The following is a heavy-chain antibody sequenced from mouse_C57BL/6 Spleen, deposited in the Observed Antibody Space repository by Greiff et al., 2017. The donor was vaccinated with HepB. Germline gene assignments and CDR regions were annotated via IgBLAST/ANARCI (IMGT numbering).Heavy chain of an antibody. Sequence: EVNVVESGGGLVKPGGSLKLSCAASGFTFSDYGMHWVRQAPEKGLEWVAYISSGSSTIYYADTVKGRFTISRDNAKNTLFLQMTSLRSEDTAMYYCARCYYGSSFYYFDYWGQGTTLTVSS. J-gene: IGHJ2*01. CDR1: GFTFSDYG. CDR3: ARCYYGSSFYYFDY. D-gene: IGHD1-1*01. V-gene: IGHV5-17*01. CDR2: ISSGSSTI.